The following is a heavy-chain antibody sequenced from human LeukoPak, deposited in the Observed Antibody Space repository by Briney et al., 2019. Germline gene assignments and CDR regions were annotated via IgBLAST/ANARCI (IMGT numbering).Heavy chain of an antibody. CDR1: GGSISSGGYY. CDR2: IYYSGST. V-gene: IGHV4-31*03. J-gene: IGHJ4*02. D-gene: IGHD3-9*01. CDR3: ARAYYDILTGYSYYFDC. Sequence: SETLSLTCTVSGGSISSGGYYWSWIRQHPGKGLEWIGYIYYSGSTYYNPSLRSRVTISVDTSKNQFSLKLSSVTAADTAVYYCARAYYDILTGYSYYFDCWGQGTLITVSS.